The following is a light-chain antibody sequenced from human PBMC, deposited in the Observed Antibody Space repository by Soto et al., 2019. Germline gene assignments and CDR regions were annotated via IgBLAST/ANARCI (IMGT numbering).Light chain of an antibody. Sequence: EIVLTQSPGTLSLSPGERATLSCRASQSVSRDYLAWYQHKPGQAPRLLIYGASSRATGIPDRFSGSGSGTDFTLTIRRLEPEDFALYYCQQYGSSPWTFGQGTKVEIK. J-gene: IGKJ1*01. CDR2: GAS. V-gene: IGKV3-20*01. CDR1: QSVSRDY. CDR3: QQYGSSPWT.